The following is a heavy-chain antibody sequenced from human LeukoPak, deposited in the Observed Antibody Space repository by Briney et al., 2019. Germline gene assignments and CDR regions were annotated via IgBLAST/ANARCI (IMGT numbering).Heavy chain of an antibody. CDR1: GFTFNYYG. CDR3: VRDGWGSTSSDY. Sequence: PGTSLRLSCSVSGFTFNYYGMHWVRQAPGKGLVWVAMISYDGENEYYTDSVKGRFTVSRDNSKNTLYLQMNSLREEDTALYYCVRDGWGSTSSDYWGQGTLVIVSS. J-gene: IGHJ4*02. V-gene: IGHV3-30*03. D-gene: IGHD3-10*01. CDR2: ISYDGENE.